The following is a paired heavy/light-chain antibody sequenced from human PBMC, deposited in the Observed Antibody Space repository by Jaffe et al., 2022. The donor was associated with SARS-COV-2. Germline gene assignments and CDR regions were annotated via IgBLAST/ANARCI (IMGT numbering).Heavy chain of an antibody. CDR1: GGSVSSGSYY. CDR3: ARERWDILAAFDF. V-gene: IGHV4-61*01. CDR2: IYYSGNT. Sequence: QVQLQESGPGLVKPSETLSLTCTVSGGSVSSGSYYWSWIRQPPGKGLEWIGYIYYSGNTNYNPSLKGRVTISVDTSKNQFSLKLSSVTAADTAVYHCARERWDILAAFDFWGQGTMVTVSS. J-gene: IGHJ3*01. D-gene: IGHD1-26*01.
Light chain of an antibody. Sequence: EIVLTQSPGTLSLSPGERATLSCRASQTISSSYLAWYQQKPGQAPRLLMYGASSRATGIPDRFSGSGSGTDFTLTISRLEPEDFAVYYCQQYSSSPKTFGQGTKVEIK. CDR2: GAS. CDR3: QQYSSSPKT. CDR1: QTISSSY. J-gene: IGKJ1*01. V-gene: IGKV3-20*01.